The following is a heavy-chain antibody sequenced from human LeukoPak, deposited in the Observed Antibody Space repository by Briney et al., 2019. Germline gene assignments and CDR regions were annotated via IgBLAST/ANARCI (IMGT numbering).Heavy chain of an antibody. CDR3: ARESIGFDY. D-gene: IGHD3-16*02. J-gene: IGHJ4*02. CDR2: ISYDVNIK. Sequence: GGSLRLSCAASGFDFHNYVIHWVRQAPGKGLEWVAVISYDVNIKYHADSVKGRFTISRDSSSKTVYLQMNSLRAEDTAVYYCARESIGFDYWGQGTLVTVSS. V-gene: IGHV3-30-3*01. CDR1: GFDFHNYV.